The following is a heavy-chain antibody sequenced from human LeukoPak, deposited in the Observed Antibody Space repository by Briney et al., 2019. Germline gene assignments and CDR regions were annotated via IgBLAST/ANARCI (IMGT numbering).Heavy chain of an antibody. CDR1: GVASSGNY. V-gene: IGHV4-34*01. CDR2: INHSGST. D-gene: IGHD1-1*01. CDR3: ARLLPRTGTTAYYFHNDMDV. J-gene: IGHJ6*03. Sequence: NPSETLSLTCGVYGVASSGNYWSWIRQSPGRGLEWIGEINHSGSTNYNPSLKSRVIISIDTSKNQFSLKLSSVTAADTADYYCARLLPRTGTTAYYFHNDMDVWGKGTTVTISS.